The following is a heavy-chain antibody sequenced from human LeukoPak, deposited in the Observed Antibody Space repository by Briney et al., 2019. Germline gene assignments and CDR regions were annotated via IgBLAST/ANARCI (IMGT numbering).Heavy chain of an antibody. V-gene: IGHV3-74*01. CDR1: GFIFTSHW. D-gene: IGHD1-26*01. CDR2: INGDGSRR. J-gene: IGHJ4*02. CDR3: VRDPRGDGSSTFGY. Sequence: GGSLRLSCAASGFIFTSHWMFWVRQVPGKGLVWVSRINGDGSRREYADSVKGRFTISRDNAKNTLYLQMNSLSAEDTGQYYCVRDPRGDGSSTFGYWGQGTLVTVSS.